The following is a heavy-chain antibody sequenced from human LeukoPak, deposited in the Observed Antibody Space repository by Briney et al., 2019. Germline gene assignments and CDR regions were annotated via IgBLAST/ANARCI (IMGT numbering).Heavy chain of an antibody. D-gene: IGHD3-10*01. V-gene: IGHV1-18*04. CDR2: ISPYTGNT. Sequence: ASVKVSCKASGYQFTSFSVSWVRQAPGQGLEWMGWISPYTGNTKYAQKFQDRVTLTTDTSTDTAHMELRSLTSDDTAIYYCARGTMVRGFDPWGQGTLVTVSS. CDR1: GYQFTSFS. J-gene: IGHJ5*02. CDR3: ARGTMVRGFDP.